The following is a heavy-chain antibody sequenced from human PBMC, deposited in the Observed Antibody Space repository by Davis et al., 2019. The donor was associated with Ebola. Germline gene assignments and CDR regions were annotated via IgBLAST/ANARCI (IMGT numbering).Heavy chain of an antibody. CDR3: ARGRGYDFYYYYGMDV. V-gene: IGHV1-8*01. J-gene: IGHJ6*02. D-gene: IGHD3-3*01. CDR2: MNPNSGNT. CDR1: GYTFTSYD. Sequence: ASVKVSCKASGYTFTSYDINWVRQATGQGLEWMGWMNPNSGNTGYAQKFQGRVTMTRSTSISTAYMELSSLRSEDTAVYYCARGRGYDFYYYYGMDVWGQGTTVTVSS.